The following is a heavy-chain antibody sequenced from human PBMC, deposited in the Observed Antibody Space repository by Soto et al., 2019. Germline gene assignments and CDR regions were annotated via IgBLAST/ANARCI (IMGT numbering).Heavy chain of an antibody. V-gene: IGHV4-61*01. Sequence: PSETLSLTCTVSGGSVSSGSYYWSWIRQPPGKGLEWIGYIYYSGSTNYNPSLKSRVTISVDTSKNQFSLKLSSVTAADTAVYYCARVSGIAAAVNFDYWGQGTLVTVSS. CDR3: ARVSGIAAAVNFDY. D-gene: IGHD6-13*01. CDR2: IYYSGST. CDR1: GGSVSSGSYY. J-gene: IGHJ4*02.